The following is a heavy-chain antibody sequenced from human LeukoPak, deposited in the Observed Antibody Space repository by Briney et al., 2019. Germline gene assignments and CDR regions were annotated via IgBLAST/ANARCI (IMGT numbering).Heavy chain of an antibody. V-gene: IGHV4-4*02. Sequence: SETLSLTCDVSGGSITQTNYWIWVRQPPGKGLEWIGEVNLQGSTNYNPSLMRRVAISVDTSANHVSLQLTSATAADTAVYYCAREGGPYRPLDYSGQGTLVTVSS. J-gene: IGHJ4*02. CDR2: VNLQGST. CDR1: GGSITQTNY. CDR3: AREGGPYRPLDY.